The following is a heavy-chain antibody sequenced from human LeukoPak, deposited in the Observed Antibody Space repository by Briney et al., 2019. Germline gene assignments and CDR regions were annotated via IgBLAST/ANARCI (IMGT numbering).Heavy chain of an antibody. D-gene: IGHD3-22*01. Sequence: SETLSLTCTVSGGSISSYYWSWIRQPPGKGLEWIGYIYYSGSTNYNPSLKSRVTISVDTSKNQFSLKLSSVTAADTAVYYCARWKKKWLQPDAFDIWGQGTTVTVSS. V-gene: IGHV4-59*01. J-gene: IGHJ3*02. CDR2: IYYSGST. CDR3: ARWKKKWLQPDAFDI. CDR1: GGSISSYY.